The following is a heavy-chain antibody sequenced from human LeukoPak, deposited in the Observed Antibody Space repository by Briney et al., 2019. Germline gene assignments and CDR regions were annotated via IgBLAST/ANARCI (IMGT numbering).Heavy chain of an antibody. D-gene: IGHD3-10*01. CDR1: GGSFSGYY. Sequence: SETLSLTCAVYGGSFSGYYWSWIRQPPGKGLEWIGEINHSGSTNYNPSLKSRVTISVDTSKNQFSLKLSSVTAADTAVYYCARVGYGSGTHEDYWGQGTLVTVPS. V-gene: IGHV4-34*01. CDR2: INHSGST. CDR3: ARVGYGSGTHEDY. J-gene: IGHJ4*02.